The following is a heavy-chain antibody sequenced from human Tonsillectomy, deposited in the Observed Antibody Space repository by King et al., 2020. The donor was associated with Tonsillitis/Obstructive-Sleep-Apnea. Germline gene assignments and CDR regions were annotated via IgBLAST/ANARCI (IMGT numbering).Heavy chain of an antibody. CDR2: INHSGST. V-gene: IGHV4-34*01. Sequence: VQLQQWGAGLLKPSETLSLTCAVYGGSFSGYYWSWIRQPPGKGLEWIGEINHSGSTNYNPSLKSRVTIPVETSKNQFSLKLSSVTAADTAVYYCARSGAAEIVVVPAAAPLLGYWGQGTLVTVSS. CDR1: GGSFSGYY. D-gene: IGHD2-2*01. J-gene: IGHJ4*02. CDR3: ARSGAAEIVVVPAAAPLLGY.